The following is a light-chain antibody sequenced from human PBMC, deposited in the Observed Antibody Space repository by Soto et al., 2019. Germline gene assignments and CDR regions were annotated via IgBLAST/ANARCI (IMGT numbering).Light chain of an antibody. CDR3: QQYGSFSKLT. CDR1: RSIRNW. J-gene: IGKJ4*01. V-gene: IGKV1-5*01. CDR2: DSS. Sequence: DIQMTQSPSTLSASVGDRVAITFRASRSIRNWLAWYQQRPGIGPKLLIFDSSILQSGGPSRFSGSGSGTEFPLSTSRLPTDDFANYYSQQYGSFSKLTFRRGTKANIX.